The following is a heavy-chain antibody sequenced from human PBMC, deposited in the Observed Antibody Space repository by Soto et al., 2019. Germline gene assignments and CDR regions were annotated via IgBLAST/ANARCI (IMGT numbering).Heavy chain of an antibody. J-gene: IGHJ5*02. CDR2: IIPIFGTA. CDR3: ARDFPSCSSDP. D-gene: IGHD6-19*01. Sequence: QVQLVQSGAEVKKPGSSVKVSCKASGGTFSSYAITWVRQAPGQGLEWMGGIIPIFGTANYAQKFQGRVTITADESLTTAYMELSSLRSEATAGYYCARDFPSCSSDPGGQGTLVTVSS. CDR1: GGTFSSYA. V-gene: IGHV1-69*01.